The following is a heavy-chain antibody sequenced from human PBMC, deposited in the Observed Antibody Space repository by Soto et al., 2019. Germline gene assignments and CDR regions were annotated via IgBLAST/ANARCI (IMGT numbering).Heavy chain of an antibody. CDR3: ARSSSWYEAFDV. V-gene: IGHV1-46*01. Sequence: ASVKVYCKASGYTFTSYSIHWVRQAPGQGLEWMGIINPSGGSTNYAQKFQGRVTMSRDTSTTTVYMEVSSLRSEDTAVYYCARSSSWYEAFDVWGQGTMVTVSS. J-gene: IGHJ3*01. D-gene: IGHD6-13*01. CDR1: GYTFTSYS. CDR2: INPSGGST.